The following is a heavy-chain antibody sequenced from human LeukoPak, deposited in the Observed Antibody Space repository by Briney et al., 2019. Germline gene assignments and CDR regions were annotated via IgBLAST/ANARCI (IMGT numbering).Heavy chain of an antibody. CDR1: GFTFSSYG. J-gene: IGHJ6*03. CDR2: IRYDGSNK. V-gene: IGHV3-30*02. CDR3: ARILFGYSRSWWIMDV. D-gene: IGHD6-13*01. Sequence: PGGSLRLSCAASGFTFSSYGMHWVRQAPGKGLEWVAFIRYDGSNKYYADSVEGRFTISRDNAKNSLYLQMNSLRAGDTAVYYCARILFGYSRSWWIMDVWGKGTTVTVSS.